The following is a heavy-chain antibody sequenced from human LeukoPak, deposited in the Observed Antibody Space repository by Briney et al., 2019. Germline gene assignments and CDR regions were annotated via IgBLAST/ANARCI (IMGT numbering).Heavy chain of an antibody. Sequence: SETLSLTCTVSGGSISSYYWSWIRQPPGKGLEWIAYIYYSGSTNYNPSLKSRVTISVDTSKNQFSLKLSSVTAADTAVYYCARRDDHNGRDYWGQGTLVTVSS. D-gene: IGHD5-24*01. CDR3: ARRDDHNGRDY. J-gene: IGHJ4*02. CDR1: GGSISSYY. V-gene: IGHV4-59*13. CDR2: IYYSGST.